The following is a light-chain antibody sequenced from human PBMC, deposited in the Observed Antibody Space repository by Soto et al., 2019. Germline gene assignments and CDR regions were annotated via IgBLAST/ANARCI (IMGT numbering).Light chain of an antibody. CDR3: SSYTSSSTLPLV. Sequence: QSALTQPASVSGSPGQSITISCTGTSSDVGGYNYVSWYQQLPGKAPKLMIYDVSNRPSGVSNRFSGSKSGNTASLTISGLQAEDEADYYCSSYTSSSTLPLVFGGGTKVTVL. J-gene: IGLJ3*02. CDR1: SSDVGGYNY. CDR2: DVS. V-gene: IGLV2-14*01.